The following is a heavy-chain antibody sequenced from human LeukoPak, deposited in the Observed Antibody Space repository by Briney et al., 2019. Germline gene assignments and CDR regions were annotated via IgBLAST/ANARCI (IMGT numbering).Heavy chain of an antibody. CDR2: ISTSGSYI. V-gene: IGHV3-21*01. Sequence: PGGSLRLSCAASGFTFSDYTMNWVRQAPGKGLEWVSSISTSGSYIYYADSVKGRFTISRDNAKNSLYLQMNSLRAEDTAVYYCASVSTLRGYSPDFDYWGQGTLVTVSS. D-gene: IGHD5-18*01. CDR1: GFTFSDYT. J-gene: IGHJ4*02. CDR3: ASVSTLRGYSPDFDY.